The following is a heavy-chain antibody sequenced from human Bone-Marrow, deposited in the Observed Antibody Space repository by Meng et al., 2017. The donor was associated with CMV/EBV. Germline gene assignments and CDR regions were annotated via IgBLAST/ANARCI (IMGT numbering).Heavy chain of an antibody. V-gene: IGHV3-30*02. CDR3: GKIPLRKDVGGY. CDR2: TRFDGGTQ. CDR1: GFTFSNYG. D-gene: IGHD1-14*01. J-gene: IGHJ4*02. Sequence: GESLKISCAASGFTFSNYGMHWVRQARGKGLERVAFTRFDGGTQYYVDCVKGRFTITRYKSKNTPYLQMSNLLAEDTVVYSWGKIPLRKDVGGYWGQGTLVTVSS.